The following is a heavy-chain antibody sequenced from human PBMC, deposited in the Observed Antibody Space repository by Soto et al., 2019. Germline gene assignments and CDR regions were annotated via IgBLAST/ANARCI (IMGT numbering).Heavy chain of an antibody. D-gene: IGHD4-17*01. CDR2: IYTGDSDT. J-gene: IGHJ4*02. V-gene: IGHV5-51*01. CDR1: GYSFTNYW. Sequence: PGESLKISCKGSGYSFTNYWIGWVRQMPGKGLEWMGIIYTGDSDTRYSPSFQGQVTMSAGKSISTAYLQWSSLKASDTAMYYCARLSYGDSYYFDYWGQGTLVTVSS. CDR3: ARLSYGDSYYFDY.